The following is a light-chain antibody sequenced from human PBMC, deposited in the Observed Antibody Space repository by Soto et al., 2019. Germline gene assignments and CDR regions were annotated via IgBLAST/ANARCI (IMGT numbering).Light chain of an antibody. CDR3: QQYGSSPWT. CDR1: QSVSSSY. CDR2: GAS. J-gene: IGKJ1*01. Sequence: EIVLTQSTGTLSLSPGERATLSCRASQSVSSSYLAWYQQKPGQAPRLLIYGASSRATGIPDRFSGSVSGTDFTLTISRLEPEDFAVYYCQQYGSSPWTFGQVTKVEIK. V-gene: IGKV3-20*01.